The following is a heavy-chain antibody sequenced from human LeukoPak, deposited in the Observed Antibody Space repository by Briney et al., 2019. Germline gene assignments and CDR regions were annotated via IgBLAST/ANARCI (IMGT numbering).Heavy chain of an antibody. CDR2: IKQDGSEK. CDR1: GFTFSSYW. D-gene: IGHD2-15*01. V-gene: IGHV3-7*03. CDR3: AKDLGYCSGGSCYDNFDY. J-gene: IGHJ4*02. Sequence: GGSLRLSCAASGFTFSSYWMSWVRQAPGKGLEWVANIKQDGSEKYYVDSVKGRFTISRDNAKNSLYLQMNSLRAEDTAVYYCAKDLGYCSGGSCYDNFDYWGQGTLVTVSS.